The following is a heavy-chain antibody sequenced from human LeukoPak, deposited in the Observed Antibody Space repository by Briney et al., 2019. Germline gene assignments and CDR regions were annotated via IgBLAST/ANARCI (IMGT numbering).Heavy chain of an antibody. CDR1: GFTFSSYA. CDR3: AHSGSYFDY. J-gene: IGHJ4*02. CDR2: ISGSGGST. D-gene: IGHD6-25*01. Sequence: GGSLRLSCAASGFTFSSYAMSWVRQAPGKGLEWVSAISGSGGSTYYADSVKRRFTISRDNSKNTLYLQMNSLRAEDSAVYFCAHSGSYFDYWGQGTLVTVSS. V-gene: IGHV3-23*01.